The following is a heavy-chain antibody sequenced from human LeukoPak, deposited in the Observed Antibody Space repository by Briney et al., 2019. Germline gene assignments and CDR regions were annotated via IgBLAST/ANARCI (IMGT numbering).Heavy chain of an antibody. CDR1: GGSFSGYY. CDR3: ARQGPHYSYSSSTQVDY. V-gene: IGHV4-34*01. Sequence: SETLSLTCAVYGGSFSGYYWSWIRQPPGKGLEWIGEINHSGSTNYNPSLKSRVTISVDTSKNQFSLKLSSVTAADTAVYYCARQGPHYSYSSSTQVDYWGQGTLVTVSS. J-gene: IGHJ4*02. D-gene: IGHD6-6*01. CDR2: INHSGST.